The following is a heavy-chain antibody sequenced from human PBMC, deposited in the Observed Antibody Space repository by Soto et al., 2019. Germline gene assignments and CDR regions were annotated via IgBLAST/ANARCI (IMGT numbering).Heavy chain of an antibody. CDR1: GFTFSGSA. CDR3: TRQDRKPYYYGMDV. V-gene: IGHV3-73*02. J-gene: IGHJ6*02. Sequence: EVQLVESGGGLVQPGGSLKLSCAASGFTFSGSAMHWVRQASGKGLEWVGRIRSKANSYATVYAASVKGRFTISRDDSKNTAYLKMNSLKTEDTAVYYCTRQDRKPYYYGMDVWGQGTTVTVSS. CDR2: IRSKANSYAT.